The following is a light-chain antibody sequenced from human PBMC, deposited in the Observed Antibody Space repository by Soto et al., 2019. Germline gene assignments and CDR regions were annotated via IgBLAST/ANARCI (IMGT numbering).Light chain of an antibody. CDR1: QSISSY. J-gene: IGKJ1*01. Sequence: DIQMTQSPSSLSASVGDRVTITCRASQSISSYLNWYQQKLGKAPKLLIYAASSLQSGVPSRFSGSGPGTDFTLTISSLQPEDFATYYCQQSYSTPWTFGQGTKVEIK. V-gene: IGKV1-39*01. CDR3: QQSYSTPWT. CDR2: AAS.